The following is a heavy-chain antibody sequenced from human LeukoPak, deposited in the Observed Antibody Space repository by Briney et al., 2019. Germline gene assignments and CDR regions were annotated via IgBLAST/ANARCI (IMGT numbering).Heavy chain of an antibody. CDR3: ARVFGSPSRYYYYYMDV. CDR1: GGSISSGGYY. J-gene: IGHJ6*03. Sequence: SETLSLTCTVSGGSISSGGYYWSWIRQPPGKGLEWIGYIYHSGSTYYNPSLKSRVTISVDRSKNQFSLKLSSVTAADTAVYYCARVFGSPSRYYYYYMDVWGKGTTVTVSS. V-gene: IGHV4-30-2*01. D-gene: IGHD3-16*01. CDR2: IYHSGST.